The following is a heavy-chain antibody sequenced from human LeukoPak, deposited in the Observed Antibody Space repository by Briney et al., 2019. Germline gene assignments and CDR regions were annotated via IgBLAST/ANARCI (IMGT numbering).Heavy chain of an antibody. Sequence: GESLKISCKGSGYSFTNYWIGWVRQMPGKGLDWMGIIYPGDSDTRYSPSFQGQVTISADKSISAAYLQWSSLKASDTAMYYCARLVAVRPVDYWGQGTLVTVSS. CDR2: IYPGDSDT. J-gene: IGHJ4*02. V-gene: IGHV5-51*01. CDR1: GYSFTNYW. CDR3: ARLVAVRPVDY. D-gene: IGHD6-6*01.